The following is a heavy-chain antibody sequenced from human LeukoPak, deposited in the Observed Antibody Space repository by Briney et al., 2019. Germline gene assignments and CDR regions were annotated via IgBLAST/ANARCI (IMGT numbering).Heavy chain of an antibody. CDR2: INSGVGVT. J-gene: IGHJ4*02. CDR3: ASSMGFWNAEFTSITD. V-gene: IGHV3-23*01. CDR1: GFIFSAFG. Sequence: PGGSLSLSCAVSGFIFSAFGMTWVRQPPGKGLEWVSAINSGVGVTYYADSVKGRFTISRDNSENTLILQMDSLRAEDTAVYFCASSMGFWNAEFTSITDWGQGTQVTVSS. D-gene: IGHD1-1*01.